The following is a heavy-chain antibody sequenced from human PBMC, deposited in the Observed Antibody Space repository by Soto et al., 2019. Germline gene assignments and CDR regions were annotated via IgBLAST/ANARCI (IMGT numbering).Heavy chain of an antibody. CDR2: INHSGST. CDR3: ARLSRPSDYYGSGTTKGNFDY. D-gene: IGHD3-10*01. CDR1: GGSFSGYY. Sequence: SETLSLTCAVYGGSFSGYYWSWIRQPPGKGLEWIGEINHSGSTNYNPSLKSRVTISVDTSKNQFSLKLSSVTAADTAVYYCARLSRPSDYYGSGTTKGNFDYWGQGTLVTVS. V-gene: IGHV4-34*01. J-gene: IGHJ4*02.